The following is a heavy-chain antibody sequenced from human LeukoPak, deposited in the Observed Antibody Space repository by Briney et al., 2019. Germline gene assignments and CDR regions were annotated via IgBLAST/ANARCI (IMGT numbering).Heavy chain of an antibody. CDR1: GFTFSSYW. Sequence: GGSLRLSCAASGFTFSSYWMSWVRQAPGKGLEWVANIKQDGSEKYYVDSVKGRFTISRDNAKNSLYLQMNSLRAEDTAVYYCARDERYSGYDWYYYYYMDVWGKGTTVTVSS. CDR2: IKQDGSEK. D-gene: IGHD5-12*01. J-gene: IGHJ6*03. CDR3: ARDERYSGYDWYYYYYMDV. V-gene: IGHV3-7*01.